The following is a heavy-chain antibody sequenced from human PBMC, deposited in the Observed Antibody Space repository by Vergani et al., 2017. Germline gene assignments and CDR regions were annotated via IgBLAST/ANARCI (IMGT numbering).Heavy chain of an antibody. CDR3: ARLNDIVVVKYYFDY. CDR2: NYPGDSDT. Sequence: EVQLVPSGAEVKKPGESLKISCKGSGYSFSNNWIAWVRQMPGKGLEWMGINYPGDSDTRYSPSFQGQVTISADKSIGTAYLQWSSLKASDTAMYYCARLNDIVVVKYYFDYWGQGTLVTVSS. V-gene: IGHV5-51*01. D-gene: IGHD2-15*01. J-gene: IGHJ4*02. CDR1: GYSFSNNW.